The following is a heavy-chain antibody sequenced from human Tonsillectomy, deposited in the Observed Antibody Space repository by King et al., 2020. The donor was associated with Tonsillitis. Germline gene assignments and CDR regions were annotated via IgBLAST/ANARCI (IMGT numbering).Heavy chain of an antibody. Sequence: VQLVQSGAEVKKPGTSVKISCKASGYTFISYYMHWVRQAPGQGLEWMGIINPSGGSTNYAQEFQGRVTMTRDTSTSTVYMELSSLRSEDTAVYYCARGEEWKDKDAFEYWGQGTLVTVSS. CDR2: INPSGGST. CDR3: ARGEEWKDKDAFEY. J-gene: IGHJ4*02. CDR1: GYTFISYY. D-gene: IGHD3-3*01. V-gene: IGHV1-46*01.